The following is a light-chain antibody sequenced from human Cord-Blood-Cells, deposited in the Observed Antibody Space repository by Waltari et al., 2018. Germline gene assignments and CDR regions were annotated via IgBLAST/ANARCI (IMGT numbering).Light chain of an antibody. CDR2: CAS. CDR1: QSVLYSSNNKNY. Sequence: DIVMTKSPDSLGVQRGERATTDCKSSQSVLYSSNNKNYLAWYQQKPGQPPKLLIYCASTRESGVPDRFSGSGSGTDLTLTISSLQAEDVAVYYCQQYYSTPRTFGQGTKVEIK. V-gene: IGKV4-1*01. J-gene: IGKJ1*01. CDR3: QQYYSTPRT.